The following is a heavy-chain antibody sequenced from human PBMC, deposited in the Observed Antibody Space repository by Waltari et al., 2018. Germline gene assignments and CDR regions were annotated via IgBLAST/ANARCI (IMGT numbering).Heavy chain of an antibody. J-gene: IGHJ4*02. CDR2: IIPILGIV. D-gene: IGHD3-22*01. V-gene: IGHV1-69*08. CDR1: GGTFSSYT. Sequence: QVQLVQSGAEVKKPGSSVKVSCKASGGTFSSYTISWVRQAPGQGLEWMGRIIPILGIVNYAQKFQGRVTITADKSTSTAYMELSSLRSEDTAVYYCARDGDSSGYYQAPNFDYWGQGTLVTVSS. CDR3: ARDGDSSGYYQAPNFDY.